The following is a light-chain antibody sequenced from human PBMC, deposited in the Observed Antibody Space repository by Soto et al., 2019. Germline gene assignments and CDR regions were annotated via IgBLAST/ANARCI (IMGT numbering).Light chain of an antibody. CDR2: EVS. V-gene: IGLV2-14*01. Sequence: QSVLAQPASVSGSPGRSSTISFTGTSSDVGGYNYVSWYQQHPGKAPKLMIYEVSNRPSGVSNRFSGSKSGNTASLTTSGLQAEDEADYYCSSYTSSSTLVFGTGTKVTVL. J-gene: IGLJ1*01. CDR1: SSDVGGYNY. CDR3: SSYTSSSTLV.